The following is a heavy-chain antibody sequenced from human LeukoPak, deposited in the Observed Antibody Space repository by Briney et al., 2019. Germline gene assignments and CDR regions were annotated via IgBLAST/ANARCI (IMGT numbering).Heavy chain of an antibody. CDR2: ISYSGGT. CDR1: GVSISSGAYY. CDR3: AREKLSRGVDYGMDV. V-gene: IGHV4-31*11. J-gene: IGHJ6*02. D-gene: IGHD3-10*01. Sequence: SETLSLTCAVSGVSISSGAYYWTWIRQHPGKGLEWIGYISYSGGTHYNPPLKSRVSISVDTSQNQFSLKVRSVTAADTAIYYCAREKLSRGVDYGMDVWGQGTTVTVSS.